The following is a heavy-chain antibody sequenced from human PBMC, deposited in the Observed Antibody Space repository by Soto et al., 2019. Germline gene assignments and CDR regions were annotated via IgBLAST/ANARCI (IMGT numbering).Heavy chain of an antibody. D-gene: IGHD6-6*01. V-gene: IGHV3-30-3*01. CDR3: ARGGAARPPSPLYYYYYYGMDV. CDR1: GFTFSSYA. CDR2: ISYDGSNK. J-gene: IGHJ6*02. Sequence: GGSLRLSCAASGFTFSSYAMHWVRQAPGKGLEWVAVISYDGSNKYYADSVKGRFTISRDNSKNTLYLQMNSLRAEDTAVYYCARGGAARPPSPLYYYYYYGMDVWGQGTTVTVSS.